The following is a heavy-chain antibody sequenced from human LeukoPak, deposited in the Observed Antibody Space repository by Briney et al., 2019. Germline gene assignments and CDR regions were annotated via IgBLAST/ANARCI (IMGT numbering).Heavy chain of an antibody. CDR3: ARDRGGP. CDR1: GYSISSGYY. V-gene: IGHV4-38-2*02. D-gene: IGHD3-16*01. CDR2: IYHSGST. Sequence: PSETLSLTCTVSGYSISSGYYWGWIRQPPGKGLEWIGSIYHSGSTYYNPSLKSRVTISVDTSKNQFSLKLSSVTAADTAVYYCARDRGGPWGQGTLVTVSS. J-gene: IGHJ5*02.